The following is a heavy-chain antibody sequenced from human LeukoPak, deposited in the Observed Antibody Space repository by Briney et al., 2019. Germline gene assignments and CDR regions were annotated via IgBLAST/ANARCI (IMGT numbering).Heavy chain of an antibody. CDR3: ASTSLAVPGPVLGAFHS. V-gene: IGHV4-59*08. Sequence: PSETLSLTCTVSGGSISSYSWSWIRQPPGKGLEWIGYIYYSGSTDYNPSLKSRVTISRDTSKNQFSLKLSTVTAADTAMYYCASTSLAVPGPVLGAFHSWGQGTMVTVSS. J-gene: IGHJ3*02. CDR2: IYYSGST. CDR1: GGSISSYS. D-gene: IGHD6-19*01.